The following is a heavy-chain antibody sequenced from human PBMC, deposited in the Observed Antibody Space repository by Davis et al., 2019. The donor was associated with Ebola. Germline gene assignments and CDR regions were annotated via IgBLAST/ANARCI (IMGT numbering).Heavy chain of an antibody. D-gene: IGHD5-24*01. CDR3: ARGKDGYNIY. Sequence: MPSETLSLTCTVSGGSISSYYWSWIRQPPGKGLECIGYIYNSGSTTYNPSLKSRVTISVDTSKNQFSLKVSSVTAADTAVYYCARGKDGYNIYWGQGTLVTVSS. V-gene: IGHV4-59*01. CDR1: GGSISSYY. CDR2: IYNSGST. J-gene: IGHJ4*02.